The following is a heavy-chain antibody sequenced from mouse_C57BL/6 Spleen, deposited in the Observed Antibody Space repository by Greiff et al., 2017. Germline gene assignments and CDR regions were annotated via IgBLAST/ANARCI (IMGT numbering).Heavy chain of an antibody. CDR1: GYTFTTYP. Sequence: VKLQESGAELVKPGASVKMSCKASGYTFTTYPIEWMKQNHGKSLEWIGNFHPYNDDTKYNEKFKGKATLTVEKSSSTVYLELSRLTSDDSAVYYCARGSGSRPGYWYFDVWGTGTTVTVSS. CDR2: FHPYNDDT. D-gene: IGHD1-1*01. V-gene: IGHV1-47*01. CDR3: ARGSGSRPGYWYFDV. J-gene: IGHJ1*03.